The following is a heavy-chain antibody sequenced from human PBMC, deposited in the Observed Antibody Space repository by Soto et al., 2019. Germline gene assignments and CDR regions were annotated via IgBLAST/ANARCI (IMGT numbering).Heavy chain of an antibody. CDR2: INHSGST. Sequence: QVQLQQWGAGLLKPSETLSLTCAVYGGYVSGYYWSWIRQPPGKGLEWIGEINHSGSTNYNPSLKKRVTISVDTSKNQFSLKLSSVTAADTAVYYCARCSKGYGMDVWGQWTTVTVSS. V-gene: IGHV4-34*01. CDR3: ARCSKGYGMDV. CDR1: GGYVSGYY. J-gene: IGHJ6*02. D-gene: IGHD3-10*02.